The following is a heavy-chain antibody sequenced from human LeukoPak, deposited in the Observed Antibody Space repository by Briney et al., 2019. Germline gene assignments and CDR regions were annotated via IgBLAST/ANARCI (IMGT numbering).Heavy chain of an antibody. Sequence: ASVKVSCKASGYTFTSYGISWVRQAPGQGLEWMGWISAYNGNTNYAQKLQGRVTVTTDTSTSTAYMELRSLRSDDTAVYYCARAITTVAGTMAVAFDIWGQGTMVTASS. CDR1: GYTFTSYG. D-gene: IGHD6-19*01. CDR3: ARAITTVAGTMAVAFDI. J-gene: IGHJ3*02. V-gene: IGHV1-18*01. CDR2: ISAYNGNT.